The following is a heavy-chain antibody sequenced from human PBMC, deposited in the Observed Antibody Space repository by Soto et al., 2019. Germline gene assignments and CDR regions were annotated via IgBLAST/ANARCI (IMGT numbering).Heavy chain of an antibody. V-gene: IGHV1-2*02. Sequence: HLVQSGAEVKQPGASVKVSCKASGYTFKDYFLHWVRQAPGQGLEWMGWINPNNGGTDYAQKFQGRITMTRDTSSSTAYREVSGLRSGDTAVYYCARDPSPDFWSGYYDYWGQGTLITVSS. CDR3: ARDPSPDFWSGYYDY. J-gene: IGHJ4*02. D-gene: IGHD3-3*01. CDR2: INPNNGGT. CDR1: GYTFKDYF.